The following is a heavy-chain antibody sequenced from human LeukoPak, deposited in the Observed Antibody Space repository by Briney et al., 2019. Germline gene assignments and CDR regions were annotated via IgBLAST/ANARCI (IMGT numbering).Heavy chain of an antibody. Sequence: GGSLRLSCAASGFTFSSYDMHWVRQAPGKGLEWVAVISYDGSNKYYADSVKGRFTISRDNSKKTLYLQMSSLRAEDTAVYYCARSETAMITTAGYYFRYWGQGTLVTVSS. CDR3: ARSETAMITTAGYYFRY. CDR1: GFTFSSYD. CDR2: ISYDGSNK. V-gene: IGHV3-30-3*01. J-gene: IGHJ4*02. D-gene: IGHD5-18*01.